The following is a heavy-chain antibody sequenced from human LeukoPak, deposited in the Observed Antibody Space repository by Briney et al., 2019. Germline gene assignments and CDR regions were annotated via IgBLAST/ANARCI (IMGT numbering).Heavy chain of an antibody. J-gene: IGHJ3*02. V-gene: IGHV3-23*01. CDR2: ISGSGGST. CDR3: AQELDHGRGGAFDI. D-gene: IGHD1-1*01. CDR1: GFTFSSYA. Sequence: PGGSLRLSCAASGFTFSSYAMSWVRQAPGKGLEWVSAISGSGGSTYYADSVKGRFTISRDNAKNSLYLQMNSLRAEDTAVYYCAQELDHGRGGAFDIWGQGTMVTVSS.